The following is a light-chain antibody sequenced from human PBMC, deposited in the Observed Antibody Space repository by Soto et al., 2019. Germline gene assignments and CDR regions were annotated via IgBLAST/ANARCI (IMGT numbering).Light chain of an antibody. V-gene: IGLV2-14*01. CDR1: SSDVGGYNY. J-gene: IGLJ3*02. CDR3: SSHTSRSSTLGV. Sequence: QSALTQPASVSGSPGQSITISCTGTSSDVGGYNYVSWYQQYPGKAPKLMIYEVSNRPSGVSNRFSGSKSGNTASLTISGLQAEDEADYYCSSHTSRSSTLGVFGGGTKLTVL. CDR2: EVS.